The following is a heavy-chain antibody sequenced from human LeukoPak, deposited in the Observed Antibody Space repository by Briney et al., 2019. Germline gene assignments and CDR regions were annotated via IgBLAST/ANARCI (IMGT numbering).Heavy chain of an antibody. D-gene: IGHD1-26*01. CDR2: VGGRGGDRT. V-gene: IGHV3-23*01. CDR3: AKMKGHPLPKYYMDV. CDR1: GFPFSRYS. J-gene: IGHJ6*01. Sequence: QTGGSLRLSCAASGFPFSRYSMAWVRQAPGRGLDWVSTVGGRGGDRTFYADSVKGRFTISRDNSKNTLYLEMNSLRAEDTAIYYCAKMKGHPLPKYYMDVWGQGTTVTVSS.